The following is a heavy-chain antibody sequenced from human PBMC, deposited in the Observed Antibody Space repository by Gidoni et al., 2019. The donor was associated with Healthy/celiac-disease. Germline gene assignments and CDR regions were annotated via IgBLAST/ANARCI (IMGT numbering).Heavy chain of an antibody. V-gene: IGHV4-31*03. J-gene: IGHJ5*02. D-gene: IGHD6-13*01. CDR1: GGSLRSGGYY. CDR2: IYYSGST. Sequence: QVQLQESGPGLVKPSQTLSLPCTVSGGSLRSGGYYWSWIRQHPGKGLEWIGYIYYSGSTYYNPSLKSRVTISVDTSKNQFSLKLSSVTAADTAVYYCARAVTNSSSWYDWFDPWGQGTLVTVSS. CDR3: ARAVTNSSSWYDWFDP.